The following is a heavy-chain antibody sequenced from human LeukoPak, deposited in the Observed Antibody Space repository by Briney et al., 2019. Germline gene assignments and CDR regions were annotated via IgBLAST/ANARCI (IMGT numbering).Heavy chain of an antibody. CDR3: AIGGYSYGYSPKYFDY. V-gene: IGHV3-23*01. D-gene: IGHD5-18*01. CDR1: GFTFSSYD. J-gene: IGHJ4*02. Sequence: PGGSLGLSCAASGFTFSSYDMSWVRQAPGKGLEWVSGISGSGGSTYYADSVKGRFTISRDNSKNTLYLQMNSLRAEDTAVYYCAIGGYSYGYSPKYFDYWGQGTLVTVSS. CDR2: ISGSGGST.